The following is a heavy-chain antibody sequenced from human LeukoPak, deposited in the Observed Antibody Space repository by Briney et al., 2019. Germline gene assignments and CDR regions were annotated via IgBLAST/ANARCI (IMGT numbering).Heavy chain of an antibody. Sequence: PGGSLRLSCAASGFTFSSYSMNWIRQAPGKGLEWVSSISSSTSYIYYADSVKGRFTISRDNSMNTLSLQMNNLRAEDTAVYYCAKEFYFATAVWGQGTTATVSS. CDR1: GFTFSSYS. V-gene: IGHV3-21*04. J-gene: IGHJ6*02. CDR2: ISSSTSYI. CDR3: AKEFYFATAV. D-gene: IGHD2-15*01.